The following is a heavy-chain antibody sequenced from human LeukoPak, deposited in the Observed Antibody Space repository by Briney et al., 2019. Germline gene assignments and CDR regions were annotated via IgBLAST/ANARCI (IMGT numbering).Heavy chain of an antibody. Sequence: PSETLSLTCTVSRASISSDYWSWIRHSPGKGLEWIGCIHDSESTDYNPSLGGRVTITVDTSMSQFSLRLTSVTAADTAMYYCARGGSHYFYFWGQGMLVTVSS. J-gene: IGHJ4*02. V-gene: IGHV4-59*01. D-gene: IGHD3-10*01. CDR1: RASISSDY. CDR3: ARGGSHYFYF. CDR2: IHDSEST.